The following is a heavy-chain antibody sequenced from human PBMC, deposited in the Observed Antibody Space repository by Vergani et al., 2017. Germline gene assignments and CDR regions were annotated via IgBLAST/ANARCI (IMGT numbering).Heavy chain of an antibody. J-gene: IGHJ6*02. D-gene: IGHD4-11*01. CDR1: GFTFSSYG. Sequence: QVQLVESGGGVVQPGRSLRLSCAASGFTFSSYGMHWVRQAPGKGLEWVAVIWYDGSNKYYADSVKGRFTISRDNSKNTLYLQMNSLRAEDTAVYYCARDQGGNYVFYYGMDVWGQGP. CDR2: IWYDGSNK. V-gene: IGHV3-33*01. CDR3: ARDQGGNYVFYYGMDV.